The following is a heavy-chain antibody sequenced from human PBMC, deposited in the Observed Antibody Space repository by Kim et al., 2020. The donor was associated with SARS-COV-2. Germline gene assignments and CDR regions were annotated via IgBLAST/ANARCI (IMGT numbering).Heavy chain of an antibody. CDR3: AKGGSYYYGMDV. V-gene: IGHV3-23*01. J-gene: IGHJ6*02. Sequence: YSADSVRGRFTFSRDNSKNTLFLQMNSLRAEDTAIYYCAKGGSYYYGMDVWGQGTTVTVSS. D-gene: IGHD1-26*01.